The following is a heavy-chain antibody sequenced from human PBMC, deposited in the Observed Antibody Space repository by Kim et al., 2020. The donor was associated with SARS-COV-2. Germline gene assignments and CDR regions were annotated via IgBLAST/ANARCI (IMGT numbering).Heavy chain of an antibody. CDR1: GFSFSDYA. CDR2: ITGSSDYT. CDR3: AKRVKTGTPGVLVY. Sequence: GGSLRLSCSASGFSFSDYAMNWVRQAPGMGLEWLSSITGSSDYTYYTDSVKGRFTISRDNSRNTLFFQMNNLKAEDTAVYYCAKRVKTGTPGVLVYWGQGVLVTVSS. D-gene: IGHD1-7*01. V-gene: IGHV3-23*01. J-gene: IGHJ4*02.